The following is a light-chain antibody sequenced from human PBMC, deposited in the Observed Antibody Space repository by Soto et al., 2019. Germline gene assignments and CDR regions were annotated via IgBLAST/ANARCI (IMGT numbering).Light chain of an antibody. CDR3: QQSYSTPWT. CDR1: QTISVS. J-gene: IGKJ2*01. CDR2: DAS. Sequence: IQMTQSPSTLSASVGDTVTITCRASQTISVSLAWYRQKPGKAPNLLIYDASTLQEGVPSRFSGSGSGTEFTLTISSLQPEDFATYYCQQSYSTPWTFGQGTRLEIK. V-gene: IGKV1-5*01.